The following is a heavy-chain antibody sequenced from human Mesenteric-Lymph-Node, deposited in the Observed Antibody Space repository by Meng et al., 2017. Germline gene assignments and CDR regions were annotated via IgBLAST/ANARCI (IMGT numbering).Heavy chain of an antibody. J-gene: IGHJ4*02. Sequence: GESLKISCAASGFTFSNYYMSWIRQAPGKGLEWVSYISSSGSTIYYADSVKGRVTFYRDYAKNTLYLQMNSMRDEDTAVYYCARDWSVSGFDYWGQGTLVTVSS. CDR3: ARDWSVSGFDY. V-gene: IGHV3-11*04. CDR2: ISSSGSTI. D-gene: IGHD1-14*01. CDR1: GFTFSNYY.